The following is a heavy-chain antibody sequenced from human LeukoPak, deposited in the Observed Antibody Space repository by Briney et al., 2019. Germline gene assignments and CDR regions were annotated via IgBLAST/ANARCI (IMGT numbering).Heavy chain of an antibody. J-gene: IGHJ3*02. CDR3: ARVSMVKKTDAFDI. CDR2: ISYSGTT. Sequence: TSETLSLTCAVSNGSISNYYWSWIRLTPGKGLEWIGYISYSGTTNYNPSLKSRVTMSVDTSRNQFSLKLSSVTAADTAVYYCARVSMVKKTDAFDIWGQGTMVTVSS. V-gene: IGHV4-59*01. D-gene: IGHD4/OR15-4a*01. CDR1: NGSISNYY.